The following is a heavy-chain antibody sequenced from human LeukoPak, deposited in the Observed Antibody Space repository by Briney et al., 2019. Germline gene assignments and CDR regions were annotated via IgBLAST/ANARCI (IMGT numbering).Heavy chain of an antibody. CDR1: GFTFSSYS. Sequence: PGGSLRPSCAASGFTFSSYSMNWVRQARGKGLEWVSSISSSSSYIYYADSVKGRFTISRDNAKNSLYLQMNSLRAEDTAVYYCARDRAAYAVEVIDYWGQGTLVTVSS. CDR3: ARDRAAYAVEVIDY. J-gene: IGHJ4*02. CDR2: ISSSSSYI. D-gene: IGHD2-21*01. V-gene: IGHV3-21*01.